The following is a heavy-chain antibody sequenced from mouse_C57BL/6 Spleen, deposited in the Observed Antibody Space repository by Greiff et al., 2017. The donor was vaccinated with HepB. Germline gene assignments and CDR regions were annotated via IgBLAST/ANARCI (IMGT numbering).Heavy chain of an antibody. V-gene: IGHV14-4*01. D-gene: IGHD2-2*01. CDR1: GFNIKDDY. Sequence: EVQLQQSGAELVRPGASVKLSCTASGFNIKDDYMHWVKQRPEQGLEWIGWIDPENGDTEYASKFQGKATIPADTSSNTAYLQLSSLTSEDTAVYYCTTGAYGYDGGRYFDVWGTGTTVTVSS. CDR2: IDPENGDT. J-gene: IGHJ1*03. CDR3: TTGAYGYDGGRYFDV.